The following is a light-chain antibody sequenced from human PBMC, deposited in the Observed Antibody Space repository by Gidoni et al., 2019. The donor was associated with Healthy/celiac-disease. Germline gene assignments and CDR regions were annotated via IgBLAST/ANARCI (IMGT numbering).Light chain of an antibody. Sequence: QSVLTQPPSVSGAPGQRVTISCTGSSSNIGAGYDVHWYQQLPGTAPKLLIYGNSNRPAGVPDRFSGSKSGTSASLASTGIQAEDEADYYCQSYDSSLSGPYVVFGGGTKLTVL. CDR3: QSYDSSLSGPYVV. V-gene: IGLV1-40*01. CDR2: GNS. J-gene: IGLJ2*01. CDR1: SSNIGAGYD.